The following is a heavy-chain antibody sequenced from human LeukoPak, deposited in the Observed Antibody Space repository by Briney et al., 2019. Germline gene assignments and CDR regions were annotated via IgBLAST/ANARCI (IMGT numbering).Heavy chain of an antibody. CDR3: VTSWVRQERDF. V-gene: IGHV3-7*01. J-gene: IGHJ4*02. CDR1: GFSFRDYW. CDR2: IEPDGSGK. D-gene: IGHD3-10*01. Sequence: SGGSPRLSCAASGFSFRDYWMSWVRQAPGKGLEWVADIEPDGSGKTYVDSVKGRFTISRDNAQQSLYLQMDTLTAKDTAVYYCVTSWVRQERDFWGQGTLVTVSS.